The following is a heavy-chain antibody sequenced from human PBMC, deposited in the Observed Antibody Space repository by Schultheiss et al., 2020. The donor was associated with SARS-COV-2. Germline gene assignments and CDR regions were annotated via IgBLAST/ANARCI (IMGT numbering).Heavy chain of an antibody. CDR2: ISYDGSNK. J-gene: IGHJ4*02. D-gene: IGHD4-17*01. V-gene: IGHV3-30*01. CDR1: GFSLSTYG. CDR3: ARDLGYGDYEDY. Sequence: GGSLRLSCAASGFSLSTYGLHWVRQTPGKGLEWVAVISYDGSNKYHADSVEGRFTISRDNSKNTLYLQMNSLRAEDTAVYYCARDLGYGDYEDYWGQGTLVTVSS.